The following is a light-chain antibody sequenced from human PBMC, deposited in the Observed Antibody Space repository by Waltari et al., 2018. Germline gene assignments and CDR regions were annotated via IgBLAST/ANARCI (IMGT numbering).Light chain of an antibody. J-gene: IGLJ2*01. CDR3: TAWDSSLKGLL. V-gene: IGLV1-44*01. CDR1: DSNIGRDT. CDR2: RDN. Sequence: QSVLSQPPSASGAPGQRVSISCSGSDSNIGRDTVNWYQHLPGTAPKLLIYRDNLRPSGVPDRFSGSKSGTSASLAISGLQSEDEADYFCTAWDSSLKGLLFGGGTRLTVL.